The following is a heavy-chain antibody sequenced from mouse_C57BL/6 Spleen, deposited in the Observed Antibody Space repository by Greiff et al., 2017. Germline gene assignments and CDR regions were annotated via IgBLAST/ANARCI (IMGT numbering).Heavy chain of an antibody. Sequence: VQLQESGPGLVAPSQSLSITCTVSGFSLTSYGVSWVRQPPGKGLEWLGVIWGDGSTNYHSALISRLSISKENSKSQDFSNLNSLQTDDTATYYCAKHLYYYGSSYRYAMDYWGQGTSVTVSS. CDR1: GFSLTSYG. D-gene: IGHD1-1*01. V-gene: IGHV2-3*01. J-gene: IGHJ4*01. CDR2: IWGDGST. CDR3: AKHLYYYGSSYRYAMDY.